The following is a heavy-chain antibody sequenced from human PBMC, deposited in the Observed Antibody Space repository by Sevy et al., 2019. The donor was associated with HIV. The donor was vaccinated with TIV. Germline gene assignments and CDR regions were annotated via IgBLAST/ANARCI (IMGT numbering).Heavy chain of an antibody. D-gene: IGHD6-19*01. V-gene: IGHV4-4*02. CDR1: GGSISSSNW. Sequence: SETLSLTCAVSGGSISSSNWWSWVRQPPGKGLEWIGEIYHSGSTNYNPSLKSRVTISVDKSKNQFSLKLSSVTAADTAVYYCAISSGWYFPYYYGMDVWGQGTTVTVSS. CDR3: AISSGWYFPYYYGMDV. J-gene: IGHJ6*02. CDR2: IYHSGST.